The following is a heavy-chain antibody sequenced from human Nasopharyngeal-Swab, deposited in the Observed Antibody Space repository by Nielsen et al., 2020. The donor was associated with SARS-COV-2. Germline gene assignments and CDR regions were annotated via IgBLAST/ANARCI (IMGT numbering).Heavy chain of an antibody. D-gene: IGHD3-9*01. Sequence: GESLKISCEASGYVFTNYWIAWVRQMPGKGLEWMGIIFPRDSDSRYGPSFRGHVSFSVDKSITTAYLHWSDLKSSDTGIYYCARFDVDWEDGFEGDYWGQGTRVTVSP. CDR1: GYVFTNYW. CDR2: IFPRDSDS. J-gene: IGHJ4*02. CDR3: ARFDVDWEDGFEGDY. V-gene: IGHV5-51*01.